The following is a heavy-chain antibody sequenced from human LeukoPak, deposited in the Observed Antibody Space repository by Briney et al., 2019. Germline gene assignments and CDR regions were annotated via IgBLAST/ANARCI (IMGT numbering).Heavy chain of an antibody. CDR2: ISSSSSYI. CDR1: GFTFSSYS. CDR3: ARVPYGSGSYPFDY. Sequence: GGSLRLSCAASGFTFSSYSMNWVRQAPGKGLEWVSSISSSSSYIYYADSVKGRFTISRGNAKNSLYLQMNSLRAEDTAVYYCARVPYGSGSYPFDYWGQGTLVTVSS. D-gene: IGHD3-10*01. V-gene: IGHV3-21*01. J-gene: IGHJ4*02.